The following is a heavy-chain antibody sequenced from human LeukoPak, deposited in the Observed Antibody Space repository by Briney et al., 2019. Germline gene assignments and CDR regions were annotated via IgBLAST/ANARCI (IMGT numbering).Heavy chain of an antibody. CDR2: IYYSGST. CDR3: ARLGIAAADPADY. CDR1: GGSISSYY. V-gene: IGHV4-59*08. D-gene: IGHD6-13*01. Sequence: SETLSLTCTVSGGSISSYYWSWIRQPPGKGLEWIGYIYYSGSTNYNPSLKSRVTISVDTSKNQFSLKLSSVTAADTAVYYCARLGIAAADPADYWGQGTLVTVSS. J-gene: IGHJ4*02.